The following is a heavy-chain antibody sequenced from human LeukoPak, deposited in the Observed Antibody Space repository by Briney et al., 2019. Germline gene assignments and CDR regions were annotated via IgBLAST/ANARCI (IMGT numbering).Heavy chain of an antibody. CDR3: AKHPAAMDGGYYYYYGMDV. J-gene: IGHJ6*04. Sequence: GGSLRLSCAASGFTFSSYAMSWVRQAPGKGLEWVSAISGSGGSTYYADSVKGRFTISRYNSKNTLYLQMNSLRAEDTAVYYCAKHPAAMDGGYYYYYGMDVWGKGTTVTVSS. V-gene: IGHV3-23*01. D-gene: IGHD2-2*01. CDR1: GFTFSSYA. CDR2: ISGSGGST.